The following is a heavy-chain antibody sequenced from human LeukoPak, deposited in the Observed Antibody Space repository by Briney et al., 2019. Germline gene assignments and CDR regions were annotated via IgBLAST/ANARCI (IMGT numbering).Heavy chain of an antibody. Sequence: SETLSLTCTVSGGSISSSSYYWGCLRQPPGKGLEWIGSIYYSGSTYYNPSLKSRVTISVDTSKNQFSLNLSSVTAADTAVYYCARLYYDSSGYYQICYFDYWGQGTLVTVSS. V-gene: IGHV4-39*01. CDR3: ARLYYDSSGYYQICYFDY. CDR1: GGSISSSSYY. D-gene: IGHD3-22*01. CDR2: IYYSGST. J-gene: IGHJ4*02.